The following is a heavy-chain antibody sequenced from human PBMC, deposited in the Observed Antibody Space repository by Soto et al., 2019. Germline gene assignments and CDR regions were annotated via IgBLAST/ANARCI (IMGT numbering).Heavy chain of an antibody. CDR1: GGSISSSSYY. CDR2: IYYSGST. J-gene: IGHJ4*02. V-gene: IGHV4-39*01. CDR3: ARHYYYDSSGYSEPFDY. D-gene: IGHD3-22*01. Sequence: LSLTFTVSGGSISSSSYYWGWIRQPPGKGLEWIGSIYYSGSTYYNPSLKSRVTISVDTSKNQFSLKLSSVTAADTAVYYCARHYYYDSSGYSEPFDYWGQGTLVTVSS.